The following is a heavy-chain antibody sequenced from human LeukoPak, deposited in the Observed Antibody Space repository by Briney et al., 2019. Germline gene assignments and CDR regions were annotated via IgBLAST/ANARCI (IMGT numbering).Heavy chain of an antibody. V-gene: IGHV3-74*01. CDR1: GFTFSTYW. J-gene: IGHJ3*02. Sequence: PGGSLRLPCAASGFTFSTYWMHWVRQAPGKGRVWLSRINSDGSSTNYTDSVKGRFTISRDNAKKTLYLQMNSLRAEDTAVYYCASVVGGYYPPVEGFDIWGQGTMVTVSS. CDR3: ASVVGGYYPPVEGFDI. D-gene: IGHD3-3*01. CDR2: INSDGSST.